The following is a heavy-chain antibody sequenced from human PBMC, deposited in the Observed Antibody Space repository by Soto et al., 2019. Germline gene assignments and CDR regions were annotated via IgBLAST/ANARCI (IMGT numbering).Heavy chain of an antibody. CDR1: GFTFSSYA. CDR2: ISYDGSNK. D-gene: IGHD2-15*01. CDR3: ARDQYSLDY. J-gene: IGHJ4*02. Sequence: GGSLRLSCAASGFTFSSYAMHWVRQAPGKGLEWVAVISYDGSNKYYADSVKGRFTISRDNSKNTLYLQMNSLRAEDTAVYYCARDQYSLDYWGQGTLVTVSS. V-gene: IGHV3-30-3*01.